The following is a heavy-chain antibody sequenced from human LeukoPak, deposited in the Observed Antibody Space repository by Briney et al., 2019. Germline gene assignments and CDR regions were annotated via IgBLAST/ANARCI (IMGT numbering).Heavy chain of an antibody. V-gene: IGHV3-30*18. CDR1: GSTFNSYG. Sequence: GGSLRLSCAASGSTFNSYGMHWVRQAPGKGLEWVAIISYDGRNEYYADSVKGRFTISRDNSKNTVYLQMNSLRDEDTAVYYCAKDARGSMAGFDYWGQGTLVTVSS. J-gene: IGHJ4*02. D-gene: IGHD2/OR15-2a*01. CDR3: AKDARGSMAGFDY. CDR2: ISYDGRNE.